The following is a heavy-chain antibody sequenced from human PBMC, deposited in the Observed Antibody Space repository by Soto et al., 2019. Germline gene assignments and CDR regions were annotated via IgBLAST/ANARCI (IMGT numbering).Heavy chain of an antibody. D-gene: IGHD5-12*01. CDR3: ARSGGGYDLGDY. CDR2: INPNSGGA. J-gene: IGHJ4*02. Sequence: QVQXVXSGAXVXXXXXXVXVSXXXXGYXXXXYXXXXXXXXXXXXLEWMGWINPNSGGAKYTQKFQAWVTMTSETSISTAYMELSRLKSDDTAVYYCARSGGGYDLGDYWGQGTLVTVSS. CDR1: GYXXXXYX. V-gene: IGHV1-2*04.